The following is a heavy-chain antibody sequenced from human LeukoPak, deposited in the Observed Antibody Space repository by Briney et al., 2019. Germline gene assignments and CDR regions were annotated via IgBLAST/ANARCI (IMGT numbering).Heavy chain of an antibody. J-gene: IGHJ4*02. D-gene: IGHD2-2*01. Sequence: ASVKVSRKASGGTFSSYAISWVRQAPGQGLEWMGGIIPIFGTANYAQKFQGRVTTTADESTSTAYMELSSLRSEDTAVYYRARGYCSSTSCFGDYWGQGTLVTVSS. V-gene: IGHV1-69*13. CDR3: ARGYCSSTSCFGDY. CDR2: IIPIFGTA. CDR1: GGTFSSYA.